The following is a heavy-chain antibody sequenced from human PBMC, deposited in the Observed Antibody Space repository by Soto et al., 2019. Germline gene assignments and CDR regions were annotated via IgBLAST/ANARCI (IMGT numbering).Heavy chain of an antibody. Sequence: EVQLLESGGGLVQPGGSLRLSCAASGFTFNTYAMSWVRQAPGKGLEWGSAIGSDGTAIQYADSVKGRFTISKDNSKDTLYLQMNSLRAEDTAVYYCAKPGLTVAGTRYFDRWGQGTLVTVSS. D-gene: IGHD6-19*01. J-gene: IGHJ4*02. CDR2: IGSDGTAI. V-gene: IGHV3-23*05. CDR3: AKPGLTVAGTRYFDR. CDR1: GFTFNTYA.